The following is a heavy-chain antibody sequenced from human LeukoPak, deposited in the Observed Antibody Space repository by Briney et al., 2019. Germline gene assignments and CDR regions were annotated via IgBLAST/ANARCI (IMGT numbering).Heavy chain of an antibody. CDR2: INPDSGGT. CDR1: GYTFTGYY. D-gene: IGHD3-22*01. Sequence: ASVKVSCKASGYTFTGYYMHWVRQAPGQGLEWMGWINPDSGGTNYAQRFQGRVTMTRDTSISTAYMELSRLRSDDTAFYYCARAGVWDYNDSSGYHNGAFDIWGQGTMVTVSS. V-gene: IGHV1-2*02. J-gene: IGHJ3*02. CDR3: ARAGVWDYNDSSGYHNGAFDI.